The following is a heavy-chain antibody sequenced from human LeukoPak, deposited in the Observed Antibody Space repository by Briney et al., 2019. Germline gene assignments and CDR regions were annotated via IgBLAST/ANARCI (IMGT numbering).Heavy chain of an antibody. V-gene: IGHV4-39*07. J-gene: IGHJ5*02. CDR3: ARGRGFLAT. CDR1: GGSISSSSYY. D-gene: IGHD3-10*01. CDR2: INHSGST. Sequence: SETLSLTCTVSGGSISSSSYYWGWIRQPPGKGLEWIGEINHSGSTNYNPSLKSRVTISVDTSKNQFSLKLSSVTAADTAVYYCARGRGFLATWGQGTLVTVSS.